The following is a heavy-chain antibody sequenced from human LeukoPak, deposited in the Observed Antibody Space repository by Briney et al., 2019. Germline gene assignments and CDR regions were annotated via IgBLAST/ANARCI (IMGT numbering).Heavy chain of an antibody. CDR1: GFIFSIYA. Sequence: GGSLRLSCAASGFIFSIYAMSWVRPAPGDGLEWVSAVSGSGASTYYADSVKGRYTISRDSSKNTMYLQMNSLRPEDTAVYYCAKDHSPPTAASGKFFPEYFQYWGQGTLVTVSS. CDR3: AKDHSPPTAASGKFFPEYFQY. D-gene: IGHD6-13*01. V-gene: IGHV3-23*01. CDR2: VSGSGAST. J-gene: IGHJ1*01.